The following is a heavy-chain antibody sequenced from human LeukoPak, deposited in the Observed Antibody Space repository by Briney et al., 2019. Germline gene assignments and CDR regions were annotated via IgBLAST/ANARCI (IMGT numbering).Heavy chain of an antibody. V-gene: IGHV1-69*05. CDR3: ARVDRSHFYLDV. Sequence: SVKVSCKAAGGTFSSYTITWVRQAPGQGLEWMGGIMPLFNTPNYAQQFRGRVTMTTDESTSTAYLELSSLRFEDTAMYYCARVDRSHFYLDVWGKGTTVTVSS. J-gene: IGHJ6*03. CDR1: GGTFSSYT. CDR2: IMPLFNTP.